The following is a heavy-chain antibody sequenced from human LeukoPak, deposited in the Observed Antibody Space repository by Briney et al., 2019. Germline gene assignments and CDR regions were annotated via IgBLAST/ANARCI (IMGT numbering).Heavy chain of an antibody. D-gene: IGHD3-22*01. V-gene: IGHV3-33*01. J-gene: IGHJ3*02. Sequence: GGSLRLSCAASGFTFSSYGMHWVRQAPGKGLEWVAVIWYDGSNKYYADSVKGRFTISRDNSKNTLYLQMNSLRAEDTAVYYCARDKPYYYDSSADDAFDIWGQGTMVTVSS. CDR2: IWYDGSNK. CDR3: ARDKPYYYDSSADDAFDI. CDR1: GFTFSSYG.